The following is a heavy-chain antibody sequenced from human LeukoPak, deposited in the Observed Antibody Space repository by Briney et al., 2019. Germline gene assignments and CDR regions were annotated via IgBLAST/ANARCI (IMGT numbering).Heavy chain of an antibody. CDR1: GYSISSGYY. D-gene: IGHD3-3*01. Sequence: SETLSLTCTVSGYSISSGYYWGWIRQPPGKGLEWIGSTYHSGSTYYNPSLKSRVTISVDTSKNQFSLKLSSVTAADTSVYYCARVSTRLYDFWRYYFDYWGQGTLVTVSS. CDR2: TYHSGST. V-gene: IGHV4-38-2*02. CDR3: ARVSTRLYDFWRYYFDY. J-gene: IGHJ4*02.